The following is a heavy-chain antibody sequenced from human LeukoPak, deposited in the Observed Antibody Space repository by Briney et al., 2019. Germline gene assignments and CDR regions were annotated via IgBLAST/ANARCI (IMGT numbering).Heavy chain of an antibody. D-gene: IGHD3-22*01. CDR1: GYTFTSYG. CDR3: ARDLSDSSGYSPFYMGY. CDR2: ISGYNGNT. V-gene: IGHV1-18*01. Sequence: ASVKVSCKASGYTFTSYGITWVRQAPGQGLEWMGWISGYNGNTNYAQKLQGRVTMTTDTSTSTAYMELRSLRSDDTAVYYCARDLSDSSGYSPFYMGYWGQGTLVTVSS. J-gene: IGHJ4*02.